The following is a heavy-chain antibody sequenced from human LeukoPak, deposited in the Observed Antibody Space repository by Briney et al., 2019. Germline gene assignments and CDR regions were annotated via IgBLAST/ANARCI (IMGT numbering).Heavy chain of an antibody. CDR2: IYYNGGT. CDR1: GDSISSYY. V-gene: IGHV4-59*01. Sequence: SETLSLTCTVSGDSISSYYWNWIRQPPGKGLEWIGYIYYNGGTNYNPSLKSRVTISVDTSKNQFSLKLSSVTAADTAVYYCASYSSSSGLGPYWGQGTLVTVSS. CDR3: ASYSSSSGLGPY. J-gene: IGHJ4*02. D-gene: IGHD6-6*01.